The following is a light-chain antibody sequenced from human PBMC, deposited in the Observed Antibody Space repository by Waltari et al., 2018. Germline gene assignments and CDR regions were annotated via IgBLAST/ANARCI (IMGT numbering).Light chain of an antibody. V-gene: IGKV2-28*01. CDR2: LGS. Sequence: DIVMTQSPLSLPVTPGEPASISCRSSQSLLHSNGYKYLDWYLQKPGQSPQLLIYLGSNRAPGVPDRFSGSGSGTDFTLKISRVEAEDVGVYYCMQALQTPYTFGQGTKLEIK. CDR1: QSLLHSNGYKY. J-gene: IGKJ2*01. CDR3: MQALQTPYT.